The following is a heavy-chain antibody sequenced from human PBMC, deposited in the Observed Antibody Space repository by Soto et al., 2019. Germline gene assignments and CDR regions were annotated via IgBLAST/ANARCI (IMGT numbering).Heavy chain of an antibody. CDR1: GGTFSSYA. J-gene: IGHJ4*02. D-gene: IGHD2-15*01. V-gene: IGHV1-69*13. Sequence: GASVKVSCKASGGTFSSYAISWVRQAPGQGLEWMGGIIPIFGTANYAQKFQGRVTITADESTSTAYMELSSLRSEDTAVYYYAREPISTWSMTYYFDYWGQGTLVTVSS. CDR2: IIPIFGTA. CDR3: AREPISTWSMTYYFDY.